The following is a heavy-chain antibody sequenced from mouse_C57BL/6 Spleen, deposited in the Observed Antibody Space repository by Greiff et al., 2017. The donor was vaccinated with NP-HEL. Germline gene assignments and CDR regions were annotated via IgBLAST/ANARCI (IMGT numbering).Heavy chain of an antibody. CDR2: ISSGSSTI. Sequence: EVKLMESGGGLVKPGGSLKLSCAASGFTFSDYGMHWVRQAPEKGLEWVAYISSGSSTIYYADTVKGRFTISRDNAKNTLFLQMTSLRSEDTAMYYCARDHYGYAMDYWGQGTSVTVSS. D-gene: IGHD1-2*01. J-gene: IGHJ4*01. CDR3: ARDHYGYAMDY. CDR1: GFTFSDYG. V-gene: IGHV5-17*01.